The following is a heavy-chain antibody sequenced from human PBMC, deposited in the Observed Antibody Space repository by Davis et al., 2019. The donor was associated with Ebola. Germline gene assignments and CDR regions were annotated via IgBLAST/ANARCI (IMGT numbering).Heavy chain of an antibody. J-gene: IGHJ6*02. Sequence: MPSETLSLTCTVSGGSISSSSYYWGWIRQPPGKGLEWIGSIYYSGSTNYNPSLKSRVTISVDTSKNQFSLKLSSVTAADTAVYYCARFGYYRGYYGMDVWGQGTTVTVSS. D-gene: IGHD3-3*01. CDR1: GGSISSSSYY. CDR2: IYYSGST. V-gene: IGHV4-39*07. CDR3: ARFGYYRGYYGMDV.